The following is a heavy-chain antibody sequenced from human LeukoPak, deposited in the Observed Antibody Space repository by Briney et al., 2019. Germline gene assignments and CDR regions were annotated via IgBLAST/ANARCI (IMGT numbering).Heavy chain of an antibody. CDR1: GFIFSSYS. CDR2: ISSGSSFI. CDR3: ARDLFGTRSWFDP. D-gene: IGHD3-3*01. V-gene: IGHV3-21*01. Sequence: PGGSLRLSCEASGFIFSSYSMNWVRQAPGKGLEWVSSISSGSSFIHYADSVKGRFTISRDNAKNSLYLQMNSLTDEDMAVYYCARDLFGTRSWFDPWGQGTLVTVSS. J-gene: IGHJ5*02.